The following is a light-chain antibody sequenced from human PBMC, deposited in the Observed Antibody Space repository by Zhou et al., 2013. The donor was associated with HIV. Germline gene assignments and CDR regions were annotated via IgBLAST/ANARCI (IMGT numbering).Light chain of an antibody. CDR2: GAS. Sequence: DIVLTQSPATLSLSPGERGTLSCRASQNIKTSLAWYQQKPGQPPRLLIYGASTRATGVPARFSGSGSGTEFTLTISSLQSEDFAVYYCQQYNNWPLWTFGQGTKVEIK. CDR1: QNIKTS. V-gene: IGKV3-15*01. J-gene: IGKJ1*01. CDR3: QQYNNWPLWT.